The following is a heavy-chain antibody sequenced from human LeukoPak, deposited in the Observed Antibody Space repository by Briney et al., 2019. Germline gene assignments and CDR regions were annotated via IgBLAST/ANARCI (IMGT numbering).Heavy chain of an antibody. CDR1: GFTVSSNY. Sequence: GGSLRLSCAASGFTVSSNYMSWVRQAPGKGLEWVSVIYSGGSTYCADSVKGRFTISRDNSKNTLYLQMNSLRAEDTAVYYCARAPEYYYDSSGYYWYFDLWGRGTLVTVSS. CDR3: ARAPEYYYDSSGYYWYFDL. CDR2: IYSGGST. V-gene: IGHV3-66*01. J-gene: IGHJ2*01. D-gene: IGHD3-22*01.